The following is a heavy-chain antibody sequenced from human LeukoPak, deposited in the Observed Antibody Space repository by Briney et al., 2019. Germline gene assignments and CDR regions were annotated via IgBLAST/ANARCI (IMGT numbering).Heavy chain of an antibody. CDR2: IKQDGSEK. V-gene: IGHV3-7*03. Sequence: PGGSLRLSCAASGFTFNSYWMSWVRQAPGKGLEWVANIKQDGSEKYYVDSVKGRFTISRDNAKNSLYLQMNSLRAEDTAVYYCARAYSGSSYYYYMDVWGKGTTVTVSS. J-gene: IGHJ6*03. D-gene: IGHD1-26*01. CDR3: ARAYSGSSYYYYMDV. CDR1: GFTFNSYW.